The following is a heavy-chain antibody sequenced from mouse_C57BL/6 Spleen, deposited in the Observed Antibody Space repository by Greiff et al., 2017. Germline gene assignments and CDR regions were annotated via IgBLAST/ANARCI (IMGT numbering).Heavy chain of an antibody. CDR1: GFTFSSYA. CDR2: ISSGGDYI. D-gene: IGHD2-5*01. J-gene: IGHJ3*01. Sequence: EVKLMESGEGLVKPGGSLKLSCAASGFTFSSYAMSWVRQTPEKRLEWVAYISSGGDYIYYADTVKGRFTISRDNARNTLYLQMSSLKSEDTAMYYCTRDRGYSNYVGFAYWGQGTLVTVSA. V-gene: IGHV5-9-1*02. CDR3: TRDRGYSNYVGFAY.